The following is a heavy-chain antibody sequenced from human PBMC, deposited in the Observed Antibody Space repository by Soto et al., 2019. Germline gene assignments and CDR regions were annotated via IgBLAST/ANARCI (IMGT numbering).Heavy chain of an antibody. D-gene: IGHD1-7*01. CDR1: GGSLSGYY. J-gene: IGHJ6*02. V-gene: IGHV4-34*01. CDR3: ARSDNRNSLYGVDV. Sequence: SETLSLTCAVNGGSLSGYYWSWIRQSPGKGLEWIGEINHRGSSDYNPSLKSRVTISIDASKNHVTLELTSVAAADTAVYYCARSDNRNSLYGVDVWGQGTAVTVSS. CDR2: INHRGSS.